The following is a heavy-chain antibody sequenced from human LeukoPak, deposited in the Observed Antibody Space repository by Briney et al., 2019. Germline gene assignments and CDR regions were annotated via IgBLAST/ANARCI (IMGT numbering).Heavy chain of an antibody. CDR1: GFTFSSYS. J-gene: IGHJ4*02. D-gene: IGHD1-26*01. CDR3: AREAIVGAYYFDY. CDR2: ISSSSSYI. V-gene: IGHV3-21*01. Sequence: GGSLRLSCAASGFTFSSYSMNWVRQAPGKGLEWVSSISSSSSYIYYADSVKGRFTISRDNAKNSLYLQMNSLRAEDTAVYYCAREAIVGAYYFDYWGQGTLVTVSS.